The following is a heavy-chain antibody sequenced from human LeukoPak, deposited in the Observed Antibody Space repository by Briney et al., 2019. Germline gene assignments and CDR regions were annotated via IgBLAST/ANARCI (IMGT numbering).Heavy chain of an antibody. V-gene: IGHV4-30-4*01. J-gene: IGHJ6*02. CDR3: ARGHSYYYYGMDV. CDR2: IYYSGST. CDR1: GGSISSGDYY. Sequence: SETLSLTCTVSGGSISSGDYYWSWIRQPPGKGLEWIGYIYYSGSTYYNPSLKSRVTISEDTSKNQFSLKLSSVTAADTAVYYCARGHSYYYYGMDVWGQGTTVTVSS.